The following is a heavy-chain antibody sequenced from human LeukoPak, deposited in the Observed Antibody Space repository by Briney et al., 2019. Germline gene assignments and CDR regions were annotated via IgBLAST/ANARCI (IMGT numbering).Heavy chain of an antibody. J-gene: IGHJ4*02. CDR1: GFTIDSYD. V-gene: IGHV3-23*01. Sequence: GGSLRLSCVVSGFTIDSYDMNWVRQAPGKGLEWISTASGRGGGTFSADSVKGRFTMSRDNSKNTMYLQMNSLRAEDTAIYYCVRWSYDNSVYYYDHWGQGTLVTVSS. CDR3: VRWSYDNSVYYYDH. D-gene: IGHD3-22*01. CDR2: ASGRGGGT.